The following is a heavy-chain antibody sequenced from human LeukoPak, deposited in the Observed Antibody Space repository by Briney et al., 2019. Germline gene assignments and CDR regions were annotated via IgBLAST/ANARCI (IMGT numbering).Heavy chain of an antibody. J-gene: IGHJ4*02. Sequence: PSETLSLTCAVYGGSFSGYYWSWIRQPPGKGLEWIGEINHSGSTNYNPSLKSRVTISVDTSKNQFSLKLSSVTAADTAVYYCARGTYCSGGRCYSRHDYWGQGTLVTVSS. V-gene: IGHV4-34*01. CDR1: GGSFSGYY. D-gene: IGHD2-15*01. CDR3: ARGTYCSGGRCYSRHDY. CDR2: INHSGST.